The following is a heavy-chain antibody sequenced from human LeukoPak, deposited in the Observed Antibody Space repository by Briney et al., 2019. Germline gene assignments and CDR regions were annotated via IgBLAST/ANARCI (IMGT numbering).Heavy chain of an antibody. D-gene: IGHD1-26*01. V-gene: IGHV3-48*03. CDR3: ARSLVVGATYPYH. J-gene: IGHJ5*02. Sequence: GGSLRLSCAASGFTFSSYEMNWVRQAPGKGLEWVSYISSSGSTIYYADSVKGRFTISRDNAKNSLYLQLNSLRAEDTAVYYCARSLVVGATYPYHWGQGTLVTVSS. CDR2: ISSSGSTI. CDR1: GFTFSSYE.